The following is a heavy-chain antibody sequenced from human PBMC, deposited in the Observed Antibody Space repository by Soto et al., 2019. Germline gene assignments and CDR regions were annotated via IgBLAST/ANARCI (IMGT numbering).Heavy chain of an antibody. V-gene: IGHV3-23*01. D-gene: IGHD1-26*01. CDR1: GFSFSSNS. CDR3: VILANGKLDF. CDR2: SSDNADRV. J-gene: IGHJ4*02. Sequence: EVQLLESGGGLIQPGGSLRLSCTASGFSFSSNSMAWVRQAPGKGLDWVSSSSDNADRVIYADSLKGRFTFSRDNFRNQLDLQRNSLRPEDTALYYCVILANGKLDFWGQGTLVIVSS.